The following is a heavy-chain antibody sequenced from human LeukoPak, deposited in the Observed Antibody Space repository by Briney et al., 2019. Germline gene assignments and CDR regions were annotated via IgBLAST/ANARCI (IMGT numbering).Heavy chain of an antibody. Sequence: SETLSLTCAVYGGSFSGYYWSWIRQPPGKGLEWIGEINHSGSTNYNPSLKSRVTISVDTSKNQFSLKLSSVTAADTAVYYCAIGTAGLDYWGQGTLVTVSS. J-gene: IGHJ4*02. CDR1: GGSFSGYY. D-gene: IGHD1-26*01. V-gene: IGHV4-34*01. CDR3: AIGTAGLDY. CDR2: INHSGST.